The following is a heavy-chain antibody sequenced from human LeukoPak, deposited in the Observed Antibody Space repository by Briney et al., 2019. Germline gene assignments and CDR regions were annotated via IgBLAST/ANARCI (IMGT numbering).Heavy chain of an antibody. D-gene: IGHD1-26*01. CDR3: ASWSSELLGLDY. CDR2: IYYSGST. Sequence: SETLSLTCTVSGGSISSYYWSWIRQPPGKGLEWIGYIYYSGSTNYNPSLKSRVTISVDKSKNQFSLKLSSVTAADTAVYYCASWSSELLGLDYWGQGTLVTVSS. V-gene: IGHV4-59*12. CDR1: GGSISSYY. J-gene: IGHJ4*02.